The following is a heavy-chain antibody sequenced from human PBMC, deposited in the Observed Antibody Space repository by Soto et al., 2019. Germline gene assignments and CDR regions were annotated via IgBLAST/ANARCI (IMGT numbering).Heavy chain of an antibody. Sequence: GSLRLSCAASGFTFSSYSMSWVRQAPGKGLEWVSAIRGRGGSKYYADSVKGRFTISRDNSKNTLYLQMKSLSAEDTAVYYCAKDSQPLDLDTAMAWGQGTMVTVSS. D-gene: IGHD5-18*01. J-gene: IGHJ5*02. V-gene: IGHV3-23*01. CDR3: AKDSQPLDLDTAMA. CDR2: IRGRGGSK. CDR1: GFTFSSYS.